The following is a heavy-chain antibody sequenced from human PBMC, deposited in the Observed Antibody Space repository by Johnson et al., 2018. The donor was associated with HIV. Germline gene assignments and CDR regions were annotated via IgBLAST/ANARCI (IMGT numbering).Heavy chain of an antibody. CDR2: IGTAGDT. V-gene: IGHV3-13*01. CDR3: ARDRSNVGAFDI. Sequence: VQLVESGGGLVQPGGSLRLSCAASGFTFSSYDMHWVRQATGKGLEWVSAIGTAGDTYYPGSVKGRFTISRENAKNSLYLQMNSLRAGDTAVYYCARDRSNVGAFDIWGQGTMVTVSS. D-gene: IGHD2-8*01. J-gene: IGHJ3*02. CDR1: GFTFSSYD.